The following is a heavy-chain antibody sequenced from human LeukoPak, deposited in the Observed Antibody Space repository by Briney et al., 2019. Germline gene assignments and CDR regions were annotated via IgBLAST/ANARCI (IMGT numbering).Heavy chain of an antibody. V-gene: IGHV3-23*01. Sequence: GGSLRLSCAASGFTFSTFAMIWVRQPPGKGLEWVSSIFPSCCEIHYADSVRGRFTISRDNSKSILSLQMNSLRAEDTAIYYCATYRQVLLPFESWGQGTLVTVSS. CDR3: ATYRQVLLPFES. D-gene: IGHD5-18*01. CDR1: GFTFSTFA. J-gene: IGHJ4*02. CDR2: IFPSCCEI.